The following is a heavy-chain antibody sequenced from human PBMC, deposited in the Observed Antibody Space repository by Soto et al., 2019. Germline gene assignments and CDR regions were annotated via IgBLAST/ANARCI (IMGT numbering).Heavy chain of an antibody. J-gene: IGHJ5*01. Sequence: PGWSLRLSCAASGFTFSSYAMSWVRQAPGKGLEWVSAISGSGGSTYYADSVKGRFTISRDNSKNTLYLQMNSLRAEDTAVYYRAYVASAVTVFDSCGQGSMVTVS. V-gene: IGHV3-23*01. D-gene: IGHD6-13*01. CDR3: AYVASAVTVFDS. CDR1: GFTFSSYA. CDR2: ISGSGGST.